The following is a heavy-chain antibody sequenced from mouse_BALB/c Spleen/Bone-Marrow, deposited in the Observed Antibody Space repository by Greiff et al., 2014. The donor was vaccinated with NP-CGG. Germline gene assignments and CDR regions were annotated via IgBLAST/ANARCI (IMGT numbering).Heavy chain of an antibody. CDR3: ARDWYYYGSSSSWFAH. Sequence: EVQLQQSGPELVKPGASVKISCKTSGYTFTEYTIHWVKQSHGKSLEWIGGINPKTGGTTYKQKFKGKATLTVDKSSSTAYMELRSLTSEDSAVYYCARDWYYYGSSSSWFAHWGQGTLVTVSA. CDR1: GYTFTEYT. D-gene: IGHD1-1*02. V-gene: IGHV1-18*01. CDR2: INPKTGGT. J-gene: IGHJ3*01.